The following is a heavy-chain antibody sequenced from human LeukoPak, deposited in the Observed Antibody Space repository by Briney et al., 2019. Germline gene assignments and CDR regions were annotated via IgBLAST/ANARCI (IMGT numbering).Heavy chain of an antibody. J-gene: IGHJ4*02. Sequence: GGSLRLFCAASGFTVSSIHMVWVRQAPGKGLEWVAVISYDGSNKYYADSVKGRFTISRDNSKNTLYLQMNSLRAEDTAVYYCARDDGFSCYSYWGQGTLVTVSS. V-gene: IGHV3-30-3*01. D-gene: IGHD3/OR15-3a*01. CDR1: GFTVSSIH. CDR3: ARDDGFSCYSY. CDR2: ISYDGSNK.